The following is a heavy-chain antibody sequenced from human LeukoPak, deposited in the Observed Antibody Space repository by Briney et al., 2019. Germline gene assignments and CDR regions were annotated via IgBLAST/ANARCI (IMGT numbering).Heavy chain of an antibody. V-gene: IGHV4-59*11. CDR3: ARVNPYYYDSRGYYYFDY. J-gene: IGHJ4*02. D-gene: IGHD3-22*01. CDR2: IYYSGST. CDR1: GGSISSHY. Sequence: PSETLSLTCTVSGGSISSHYWSWIRQPPGKGLEWMGYIYYSGSTNYNPSLKSRVTISVDTSKNQFSLKLSSVTAADTAVYYCARVNPYYYDSRGYYYFDYWGQGTLITVSS.